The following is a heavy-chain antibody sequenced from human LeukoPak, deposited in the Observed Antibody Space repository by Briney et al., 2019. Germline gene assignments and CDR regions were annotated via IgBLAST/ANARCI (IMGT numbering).Heavy chain of an antibody. J-gene: IGHJ4*02. CDR1: GGSFSGYY. D-gene: IGHD3-10*01. V-gene: IGHV4-34*01. CDR2: INHSGST. CDR3: ARGVTRLYYYGSGSSLSFDY. Sequence: SETLSLTCAVYGGSFSGYYWSWIRQPPGKGLEWIGEINHSGSTNYNPSLKSRVTISVDTSKNQFSLKRSSVTAADTAVYYCARGVTRLYYYGSGSSLSFDYWGQGTLVTVSS.